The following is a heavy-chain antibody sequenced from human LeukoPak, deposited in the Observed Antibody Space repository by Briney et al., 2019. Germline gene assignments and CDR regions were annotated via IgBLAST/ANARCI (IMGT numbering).Heavy chain of an antibody. D-gene: IGHD6-13*01. CDR1: GFSISDFW. J-gene: IGHJ4*02. Sequence: QAGGSLRLSCAGSGFSISDFWMTWVRQAPGKGLEWVANIKQDGSEKYSLDSVKGRFTISRDNAKNSLYLQMDSLRAEDTAVYYCARDLKTYSNSSWWGQGTLVTVSS. CDR3: ARDLKTYSNSSW. CDR2: IKQDGSEK. V-gene: IGHV3-7*01.